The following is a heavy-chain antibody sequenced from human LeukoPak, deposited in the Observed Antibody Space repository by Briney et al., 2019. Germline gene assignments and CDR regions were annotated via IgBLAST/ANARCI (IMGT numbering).Heavy chain of an antibody. Sequence: PSQTLSLTCTVSGGSIYSGDYYWSWIRQPPGKGLEWIGYIYFDGSTYYNPSLKSRVSISVDTSKNQFSLKLSSVTAADTAVYFCAGAGDFDSWGQGTLVTVSS. CDR1: GGSIYSGDYY. V-gene: IGHV4-30-4*01. CDR3: AGAGDFDS. J-gene: IGHJ4*02. CDR2: IYFDGST. D-gene: IGHD3-10*01.